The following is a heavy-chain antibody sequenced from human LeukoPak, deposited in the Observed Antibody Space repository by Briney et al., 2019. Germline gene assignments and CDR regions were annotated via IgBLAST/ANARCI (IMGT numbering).Heavy chain of an antibody. D-gene: IGHD2-2*01. V-gene: IGHV6-1*01. CDR1: GDSVSSNSAA. CDR3: ARAWGRGVPAAIFLHPFDY. Sequence: PSQTLSLTCAISGDSVSSNSAAWNWIRQSPSRGLEWLGRTYYRSKWYNDYAVSVKSRITINPDTSKNQFSLQLNSVTPEDTAVYYCARAWGRGVPAAIFLHPFDYWGQGTLVTVSS. J-gene: IGHJ4*02. CDR2: TYYRSKWYN.